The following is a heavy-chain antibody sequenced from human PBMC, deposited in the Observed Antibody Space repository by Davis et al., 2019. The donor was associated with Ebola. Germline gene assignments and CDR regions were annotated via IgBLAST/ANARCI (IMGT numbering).Heavy chain of an antibody. V-gene: IGHV3-30*02. CDR3: AKDRGYGGNHFDY. CDR2: IQYDGSNK. D-gene: IGHD4-23*01. J-gene: IGHJ4*02. CDR1: GFIFGSYG. Sequence: GESLKISCAASGFIFGSYGMHWVRPAPGKGLEWVSFIQYDGSNKYYVDSVKGRFTISRDISNNTLSLQMNGLRAEDTAVYYCAKDRGYGGNHFDYWGQGTLVTVSS.